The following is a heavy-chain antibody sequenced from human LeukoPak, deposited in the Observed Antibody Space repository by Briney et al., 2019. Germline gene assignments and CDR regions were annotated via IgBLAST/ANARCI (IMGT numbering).Heavy chain of an antibody. CDR1: GFTFSSYW. V-gene: IGHV3-74*01. J-gene: IGHJ4*02. D-gene: IGHD3-9*01. CDR2: INTDGSST. CDR3: AIAPGQWGLSLTFGY. Sequence: GGSLRLSCAASGFTFSSYWMHWVRQAPGKGLVWVSRINTDGSSTSYADSVKGRFTISRDNAKNTLYLQMNSLRAEDTALYYCAIAPGQWGLSLTFGYWGQGTLVTVSS.